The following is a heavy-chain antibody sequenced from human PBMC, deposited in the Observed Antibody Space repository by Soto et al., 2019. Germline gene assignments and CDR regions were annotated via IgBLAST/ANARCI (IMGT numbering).Heavy chain of an antibody. CDR1: GYTFTAYA. CDR3: ARDRQAYYDILTGSTRAGDYYIDV. J-gene: IGHJ6*03. D-gene: IGHD3-9*01. V-gene: IGHV1-3*01. CDR2: INAGNGNT. Sequence: ASVKVSCKASGYTFTAYALQWVRQAPGQGLEWMGWINAGNGNTKYSRKFRDRITIIRDTSAGTAYMELSSLRSEDTAVYYCARDRQAYYDILTGSTRAGDYYIDVWGRGTTVTVSS.